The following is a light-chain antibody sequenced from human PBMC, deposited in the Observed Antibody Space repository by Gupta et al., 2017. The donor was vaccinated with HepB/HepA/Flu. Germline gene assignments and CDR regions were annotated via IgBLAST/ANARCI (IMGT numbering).Light chain of an antibody. Sequence: QPVLTQPPSASASLAPSVTPTSTLSSGYSNYKVDWYQQSPGKGPRFVRRVGTGGIVGSKGEGNPVRFSVLGSGLSRYLTIKNSQEEYESDYNCGGDQGSGSDVVCVFGGGTKLTVL. CDR2: VGTGGIVG. CDR3: GGDQGSGSDVVCV. J-gene: IGLJ3*02. V-gene: IGLV9-49*01. CDR1: SGYSNYK.